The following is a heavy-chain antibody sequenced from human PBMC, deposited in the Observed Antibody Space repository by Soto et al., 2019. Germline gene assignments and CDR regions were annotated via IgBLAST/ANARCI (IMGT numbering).Heavy chain of an antibody. CDR1: GGSISSEYFH. V-gene: IGHV4-30-4*08. D-gene: IGHD2-21*02. CDR2: IHYTGSI. J-gene: IGHJ6*02. Sequence: SETLSLTCAVSGGSISSEYFHWTWIRQSPGKGLEWIGYIHYTGSIMYNPSFKSRLTMAVDTTKNQFSLQLTSVTAADTAVYFWARKDEGGDRDYYGLDVGAQGTTVTVPS. CDR3: ARKDEGGDRDYYGLDV.